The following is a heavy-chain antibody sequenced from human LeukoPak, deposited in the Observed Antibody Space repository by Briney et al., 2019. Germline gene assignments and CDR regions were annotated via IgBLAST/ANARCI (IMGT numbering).Heavy chain of an antibody. J-gene: IGHJ4*02. V-gene: IGHV4-4*09. CDR1: GGSISSSY. CDR3: ARRRSGGRDFDY. CDR2: IYTSGGT. D-gene: IGHD2-15*01. Sequence: SETLSLTCTVSGGSISSSYWNWIRQPPGKGLEWIGYIYTSGGTNYNPSLNRRVSISVDTSKNQFSLKLSSVTAADTAVYYCARRRSGGRDFDYWGQGTLVTASS.